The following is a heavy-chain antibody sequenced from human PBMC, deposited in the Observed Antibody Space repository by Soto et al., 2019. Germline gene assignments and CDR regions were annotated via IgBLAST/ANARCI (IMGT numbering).Heavy chain of an antibody. J-gene: IGHJ4*02. Sequence: QVQLVQSGAEVKKPGSSVKVSCKASGGTFSSFAISWVRQAPGQGPEWMGGITPIFATANYAQKFQDRVTITADESTNTVYMELSSLRSEDTAVYYCARWRGTVTTPGFMGPLDYWGQGTLVTVSS. V-gene: IGHV1-69*01. CDR2: ITPIFATA. CDR1: GGTFSSFA. CDR3: ARWRGTVTTPGFMGPLDY. D-gene: IGHD3-3*01.